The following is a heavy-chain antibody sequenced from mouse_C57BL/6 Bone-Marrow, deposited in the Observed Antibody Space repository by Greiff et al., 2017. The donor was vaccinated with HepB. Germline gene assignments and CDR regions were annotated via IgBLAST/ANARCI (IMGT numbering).Heavy chain of an antibody. CDR1: GYTFTSYW. V-gene: IGHV1-62-3*01. J-gene: IGHJ2*01. Sequence: QVQLQQPGAELVKPGASVKLSCKASGYTFTSYWMHWVKQRPGRGLEWIGRIDPNSGGTKYNEKFKSKATLTVDKPSSTAYMQLSSLTSEDSAVYYCARRGHYYGSIHYFDYWGQGTTLTVSS. CDR3: ARRGHYYGSIHYFDY. D-gene: IGHD1-1*01. CDR2: IDPNSGGT.